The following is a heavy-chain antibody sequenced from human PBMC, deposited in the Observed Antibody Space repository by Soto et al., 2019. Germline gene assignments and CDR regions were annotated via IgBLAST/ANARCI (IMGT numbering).Heavy chain of an antibody. D-gene: IGHD5-18*01. J-gene: IGHJ4*02. Sequence: QVQLVQSGAEVKKPGASVKVSCKASGYTFTSYGISWVRQAPGQGLEWMGWISAYNGNTNYALKLKGRVTMNTDTTTSAANMELRSLRSDDTAVYYCARDLEAYSYGFIDSWGQGTLVTVSS. CDR1: GYTFTSYG. CDR2: ISAYNGNT. V-gene: IGHV1-18*01. CDR3: ARDLEAYSYGFIDS.